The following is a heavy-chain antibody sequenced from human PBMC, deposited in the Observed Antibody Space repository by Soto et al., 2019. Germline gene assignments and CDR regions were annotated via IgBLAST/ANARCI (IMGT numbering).Heavy chain of an antibody. V-gene: IGHV3-23*01. Sequence: PGGSLRLSCAASGFTFSSYAMSWVRQAPGKGLEWVSAISGSGGSTYYADSVKGRFTISRDNSKNTLYLQMNSLRAEDTAVYYCAKDVSSSWYRGGFDYWGQGTLVTVSS. CDR3: AKDVSSSWYRGGFDY. D-gene: IGHD6-13*01. J-gene: IGHJ4*02. CDR1: GFTFSSYA. CDR2: ISGSGGST.